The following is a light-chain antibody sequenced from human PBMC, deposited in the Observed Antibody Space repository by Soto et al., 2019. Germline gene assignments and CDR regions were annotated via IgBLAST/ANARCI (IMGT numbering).Light chain of an antibody. CDR1: SSVVGGYNY. J-gene: IGLJ1*01. V-gene: IGLV2-8*01. CDR3: SSYADSNSYV. CDR2: EVT. Sequence: QSVLTQPPSASGSPGQSVTISCTGTSSVVGGYNYVYWYQQHPGKAPKLMIYEVTKRPSGVPDRFSGSKSGNTASLTVSGLQAEDQADYYCSSYADSNSYVFGTGTKLTVL.